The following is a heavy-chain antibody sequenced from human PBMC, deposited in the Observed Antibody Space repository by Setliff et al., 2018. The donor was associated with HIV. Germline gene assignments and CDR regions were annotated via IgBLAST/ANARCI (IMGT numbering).Heavy chain of an antibody. Sequence: PGGSLRLSCAASGFTFSSYGMHWVRQAPGKGLEYVAIIKEDGSEKYYVDSVKGRFTTSRDNSKNSLYLEMNSLRADDTAVYYCARVFLTVHMDVWGKGTTVTVSS. CDR1: GFTFSSYG. V-gene: IGHV3-7*03. J-gene: IGHJ6*03. D-gene: IGHD3-9*01. CDR3: ARVFLTVHMDV. CDR2: IKEDGSEK.